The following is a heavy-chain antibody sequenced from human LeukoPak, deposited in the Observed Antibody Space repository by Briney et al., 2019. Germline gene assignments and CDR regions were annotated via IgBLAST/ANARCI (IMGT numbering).Heavy chain of an antibody. V-gene: IGHV3-74*03. CDR3: ARGGNGGNSLDY. Sequence: GRPLRLSCVASGFTFSNYWMHWVRQAPGKGLVWVSRIYIDGTDTTYADSVKGRFTISRDNAKNTLYLQMNSLRAEDTAVYYCARGGNGGNSLDYWGQGALITVSS. D-gene: IGHD4-23*01. J-gene: IGHJ4*02. CDR1: GFTFSNYW. CDR2: IYIDGTDT.